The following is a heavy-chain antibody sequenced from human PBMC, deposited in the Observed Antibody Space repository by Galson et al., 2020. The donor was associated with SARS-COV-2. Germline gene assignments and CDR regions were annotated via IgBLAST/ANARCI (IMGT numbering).Heavy chain of an antibody. V-gene: IGHV3-33*01. D-gene: IGHD1-26*01. CDR2: IWYDGSNK. CDR1: GFTFSSYG. Sequence: RGSLRLSCAASGFTFSSYGMHWVRQAPGKGLEWVAVIWYDGSNKYYADSVKGRFTISRDNSENMLFLQMDSLRADDTAVYYCARDVSGGASDIWGQGTMVTVSS. CDR3: ARDVSGGASDI. J-gene: IGHJ3*02.